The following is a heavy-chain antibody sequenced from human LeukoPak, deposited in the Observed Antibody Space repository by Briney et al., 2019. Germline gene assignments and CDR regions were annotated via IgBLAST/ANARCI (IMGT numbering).Heavy chain of an antibody. D-gene: IGHD3-3*01. Sequence: PGGSLRLSCAASGFTFSSYSMNWVRQAPGKGLEWASSISSSSSYIYYADSVKGRFTISRDNAKNSLYLQMNSLRAEDTAVYYCARDQGGDFWSGYRENWFDPWGQGTLVTVSS. V-gene: IGHV3-21*01. CDR3: ARDQGGDFWSGYRENWFDP. J-gene: IGHJ5*02. CDR2: ISSSSSYI. CDR1: GFTFSSYS.